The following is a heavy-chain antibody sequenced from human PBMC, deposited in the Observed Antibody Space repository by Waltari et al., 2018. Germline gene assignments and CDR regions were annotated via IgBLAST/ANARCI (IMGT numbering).Heavy chain of an antibody. CDR3: ACLGIAAPSVFDP. CDR1: GYTFPDYY. CDR2: VDPEDGET. J-gene: IGHJ5*02. V-gene: IGHV1-69-2*01. D-gene: IGHD6-25*01. Sequence: EVQLVQSGAEVTKPGATVKISCKVSGYTFPDYYIPRVHQAPGKGLEWMGLVDPEDGETIYAEKFQGRVTITADTSTDTAYMELSSLRSEDTAVYYCACLGIAAPSVFDPWGQGTLVTVSS.